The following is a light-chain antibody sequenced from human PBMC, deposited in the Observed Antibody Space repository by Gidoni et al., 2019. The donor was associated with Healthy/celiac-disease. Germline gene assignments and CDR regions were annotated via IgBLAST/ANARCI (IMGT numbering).Light chain of an antibody. Sequence: DIQMTQSPSSLSASVGDRVTITCRASQSISSYLNWYQQKPGKAPKLLIYAASSLQSGVPSRFSGSGSGTDFTLTISSLQPEDFATYYCQQSYSTPRTFGQXTKVKIK. V-gene: IGKV1-39*01. J-gene: IGKJ1*01. CDR3: QQSYSTPRT. CDR2: AAS. CDR1: QSISSY.